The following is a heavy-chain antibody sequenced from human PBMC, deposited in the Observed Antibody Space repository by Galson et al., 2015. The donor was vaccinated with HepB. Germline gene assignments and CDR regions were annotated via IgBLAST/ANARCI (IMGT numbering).Heavy chain of an antibody. J-gene: IGHJ6*02. CDR2: ISWDGGST. D-gene: IGHD3-16*01. CDR1: GFTFDDYA. CDR3: AKDIWGMGGPRGSYYYYGMDV. Sequence: SLRLSCAASGFTFDDYAMHWVRQAPGKGLEWVSLISWDGGSTYYADSVKGRFTISRDNSKNSLYLQMNSLRAEDTALYYCAKDIWGMGGPRGSYYYYGMDVWGQGTTVTVSS. V-gene: IGHV3-43D*03.